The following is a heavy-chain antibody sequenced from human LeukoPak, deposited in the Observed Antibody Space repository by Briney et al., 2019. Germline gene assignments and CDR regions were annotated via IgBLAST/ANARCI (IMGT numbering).Heavy chain of an antibody. CDR2: ISYDGSNK. J-gene: IGHJ4*02. V-gene: IGHV3-30*04. D-gene: IGHD1-26*01. CDR1: GFTFSSYA. Sequence: GGSLRFSCAASGFTFSSYAMHWVRQAPGKGLEWVAVISYDGSNKYYADSVKGRFTISRDNSKNTLYLQMNSLRAEDTAVYYCAREGSGSYFAFDYWGQGTLVTVSS. CDR3: AREGSGSYFAFDY.